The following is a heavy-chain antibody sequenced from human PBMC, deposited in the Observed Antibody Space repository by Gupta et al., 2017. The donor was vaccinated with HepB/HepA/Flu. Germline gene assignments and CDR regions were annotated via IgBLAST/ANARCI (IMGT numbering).Heavy chain of an antibody. J-gene: IGHJ4*02. Sequence: EVQLVESGGGLVQPGGSLRLSCAASGFSFSRDYMSWFRQAPGKGLEWVANIKEDGSENYYVSSVKGRFTIYRDNGKNSLYLQMNSLRAEDTAVYYCARVPGGKEGCYCDDWGQGTLVTVSS. CDR1: GFSFSRDY. V-gene: IGHV3-7*01. CDR2: IKEDGSEN. CDR3: ARVPGGKEGCYCDD. D-gene: IGHD4-23*01.